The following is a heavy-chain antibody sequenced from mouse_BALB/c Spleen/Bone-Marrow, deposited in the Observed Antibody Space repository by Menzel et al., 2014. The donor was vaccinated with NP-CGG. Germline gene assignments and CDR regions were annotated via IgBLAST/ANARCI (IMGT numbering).Heavy chain of an antibody. CDR3: ARWEYYAMDY. V-gene: IGHV14-3*02. Sequence: VQLKESGAELVKPGASVKLSCTASGFNIKDTYMHWVKQRPEQGLEWIGRIDPANGNTKYDPKFQGKATITADTPSNTAYLQLSSLTSEDTAVYYCARWEYYAMDYWGQGTSATVSS. CDR2: IDPANGNT. J-gene: IGHJ4*01. CDR1: GFNIKDTY. D-gene: IGHD4-1*01.